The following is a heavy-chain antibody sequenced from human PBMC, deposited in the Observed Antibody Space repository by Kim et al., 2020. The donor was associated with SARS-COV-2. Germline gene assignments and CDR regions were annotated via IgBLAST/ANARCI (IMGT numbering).Heavy chain of an antibody. CDR2: ISGSSSI. J-gene: IGHJ4*02. V-gene: IGHV3-48*02. CDR3: ARGRKYDSIIPEY. CDR1: GFTLSSYS. D-gene: IGHD3-22*01. Sequence: WGSLSLSCAASGFTLSSYSMNWVRQAPGKGLEWVSYISGSSSIYYADSVKRRFTISIDNSKNSLYLQMNSLRDEDTAVYYCARGRKYDSIIPEYLGQGTL.